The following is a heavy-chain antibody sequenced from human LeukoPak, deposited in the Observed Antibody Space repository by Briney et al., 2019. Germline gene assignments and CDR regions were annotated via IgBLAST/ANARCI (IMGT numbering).Heavy chain of an antibody. D-gene: IGHD2-2*01. CDR1: GGSISSGSYY. Sequence: SETLSLTCTVSGGSISSGSYYWSWIRQPAGKGLEWVGRIYTSGSTNYNPSLKSRVTISVDTSKNQFSLKLSSVTAADTAVYYCARVSILGYCSSTSCSDPDSDVWGFDYWGQGTLVTVSS. V-gene: IGHV4-61*02. J-gene: IGHJ4*02. CDR2: IYTSGST. CDR3: ARVSILGYCSSTSCSDPDSDVWGFDY.